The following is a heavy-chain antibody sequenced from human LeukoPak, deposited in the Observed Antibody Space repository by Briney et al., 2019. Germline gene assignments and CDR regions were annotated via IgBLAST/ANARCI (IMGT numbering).Heavy chain of an antibody. J-gene: IGHJ4*02. CDR2: IIPILGIA. Sequence: SVKVSCKASGGTFSSYAISWVRQAPGQGLEWVGPIIPILGIANYAQKFQGRVTITADKSTSTAYMELSSLRSDDTAVYYCARDPMIWGQGTLVTVSS. CDR1: GGTFSSYA. V-gene: IGHV1-69*10. D-gene: IGHD3-22*01. CDR3: ARDPMI.